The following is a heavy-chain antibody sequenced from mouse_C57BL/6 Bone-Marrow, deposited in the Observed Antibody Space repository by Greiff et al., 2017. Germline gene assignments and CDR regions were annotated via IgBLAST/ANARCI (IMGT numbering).Heavy chain of an antibody. CDR2: IDPEDGDT. Sequence: VQLQQSGAELVRPGASVKLSCTASGFNIKDYYMHWVKQRPEQGLEWIGRIDPEDGDTEYAPKFQGKATMTADTSSNTAYLQLSSLTSEDTAVYYCTTPLYYGSSYFDDWGQGTTLTVSS. CDR1: GFNIKDYY. V-gene: IGHV14-1*01. D-gene: IGHD1-1*01. J-gene: IGHJ2*01. CDR3: TTPLYYGSSYFDD.